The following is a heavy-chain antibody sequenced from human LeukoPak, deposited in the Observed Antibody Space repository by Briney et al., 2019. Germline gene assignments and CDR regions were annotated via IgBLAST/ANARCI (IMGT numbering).Heavy chain of an antibody. D-gene: IGHD6-19*01. Sequence: PSETLSLTCAVYGGSFSSYYWSWIRQPPGKGLEWIGEINHSGSTNYNPSLKSRVTISVDTSKNQFSLKLSSVTAADTAVYYCARGRRGQQGLPREFDPWGQGTLVTVSS. CDR3: ARGRRGQQGLPREFDP. CDR1: GGSFSSYY. CDR2: INHSGST. J-gene: IGHJ5*02. V-gene: IGHV4-34*01.